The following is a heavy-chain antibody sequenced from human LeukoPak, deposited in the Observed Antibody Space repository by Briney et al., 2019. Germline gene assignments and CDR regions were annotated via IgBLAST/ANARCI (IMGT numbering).Heavy chain of an antibody. CDR1: GFTFSSYA. Sequence: GGSLRLSCAASGFTFSSYAVSWVRQAPGKGLEWVSAISGSGGSTYYADSVKGRFTISRDNAKNSLYLQMNSLRAEDTAVYYCARGVATPHHYYYMDVWGKGTTVTVSS. J-gene: IGHJ6*03. V-gene: IGHV3-23*01. D-gene: IGHD2-15*01. CDR2: ISGSGGST. CDR3: ARGVATPHHYYYMDV.